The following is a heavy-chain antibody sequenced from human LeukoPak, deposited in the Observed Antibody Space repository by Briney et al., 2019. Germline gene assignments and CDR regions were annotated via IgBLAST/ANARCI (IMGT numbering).Heavy chain of an antibody. V-gene: IGHV3-23*01. J-gene: IGHJ4*02. CDR2: MRGSDGST. CDR3: AKFIVVVPAAILHFDY. CDR1: GFTFSSFG. D-gene: IGHD2-2*01. Sequence: GGTLRLSCAASGFTFSSFGMSWVRQAPGKGLEWVSAMRGSDGSTYYADSVKGRFTISRDNSKNTLYLQMNSLRAEDTAVYYCAKFIVVVPAAILHFDYWGQGTLVTVSS.